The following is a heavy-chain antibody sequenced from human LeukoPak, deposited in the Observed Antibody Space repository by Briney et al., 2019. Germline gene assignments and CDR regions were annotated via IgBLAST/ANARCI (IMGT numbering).Heavy chain of an antibody. Sequence: SETLSLTCSVSGGSISNYYWSWIRQPPGKGLEWIGYIFSRGSSNYSPSLKSRVTISVDTSTNQFSLKLSSVTAADTAVYYCARASDSSGYYDLDYWGQGTLVTVSS. V-gene: IGHV4-59*01. D-gene: IGHD3-22*01. CDR3: ARASDSSGYYDLDY. J-gene: IGHJ4*02. CDR2: IFSRGSS. CDR1: GGSISNYY.